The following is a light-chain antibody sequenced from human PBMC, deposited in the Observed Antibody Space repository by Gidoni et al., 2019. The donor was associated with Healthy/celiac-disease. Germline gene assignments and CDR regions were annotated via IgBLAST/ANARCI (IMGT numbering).Light chain of an antibody. V-gene: IGLV3-19*01. CDR3: NSRDSSGNHPWV. J-gene: IGLJ3*02. CDR2: GKH. CDR1: SLRSYY. Sequence: SSELTQDPAVSVALGQTVRITCQGDSLRSYYASWYQKKPGQAPVRVIYGKHNRPSGIPDRFSCSSSGNTASLTITGAQAEYEADYYCNSRDSSGNHPWVFGGGTKLTVL.